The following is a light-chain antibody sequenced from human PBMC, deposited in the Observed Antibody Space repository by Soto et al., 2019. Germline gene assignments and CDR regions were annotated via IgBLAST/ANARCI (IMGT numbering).Light chain of an antibody. V-gene: IGKV3-20*01. CDR1: QSISSSY. J-gene: IGKJ1*01. CDR2: VTF. CDR3: QQCGLSPRT. Sequence: EVVLTQSPVTLSLSPGDRATLSCRASQSISSSYLAWYQQKPGQAPRLLIYVTFNRATGIPDRFSGDGSGTNFTLPINRLEPEDFAVYFCQQCGLSPRTFGQGPQVEV.